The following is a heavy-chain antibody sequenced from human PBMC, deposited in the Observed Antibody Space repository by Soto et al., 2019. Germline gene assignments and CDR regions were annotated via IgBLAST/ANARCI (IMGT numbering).Heavy chain of an antibody. CDR2: MNPNSGNT. J-gene: IGHJ4*02. D-gene: IGHD3-3*01. CDR3: ARAYDFWSGPDHY. V-gene: IGHV1-8*01. Sequence: ASVKVSCMASGYTFTSHDINWVRQATGQGLEWMGWMNPNSGNTGYAQKFQGRVTMTRNTSISTAYMELSSLRSEDTAVYYCARAYDFWSGPDHYWGQGTLVTVSS. CDR1: GYTFTSHD.